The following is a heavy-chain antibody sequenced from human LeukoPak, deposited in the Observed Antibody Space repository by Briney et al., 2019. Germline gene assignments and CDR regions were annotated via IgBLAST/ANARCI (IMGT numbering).Heavy chain of an antibody. V-gene: IGHV4-59*01. CDR2: IYYSGST. CDR3: ATDNSYGSGSYYT. Sequence: SETLSLTCTVSGGSISSYYWSWIRQPPGKGLELIGFIYYSGSTSYNPSLKSRVTISVDTSKSQFSLKLSSVTAADTAVYYCATDNSYGSGSYYTWGQGTLVTVSS. J-gene: IGHJ4*02. D-gene: IGHD3-10*01. CDR1: GGSISSYY.